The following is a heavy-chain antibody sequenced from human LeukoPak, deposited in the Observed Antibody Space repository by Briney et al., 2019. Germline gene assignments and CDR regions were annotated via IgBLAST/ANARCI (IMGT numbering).Heavy chain of an antibody. D-gene: IGHD6-13*01. CDR2: TNTANGNT. CDR3: ARGIAAANTDGYYGMDV. V-gene: IGHV1-3*02. CDR1: GYSFTSYV. J-gene: IGHJ6*02. Sequence: ASVKVSCTASGYSFTSYVMHWVRQAPGQRLEWMGWTNTANGNTKYSQGFQGRVTITRDTSASTAHMELSSLRSEDMAVYYCARGIAAANTDGYYGMDVWGQGTTVTVSS.